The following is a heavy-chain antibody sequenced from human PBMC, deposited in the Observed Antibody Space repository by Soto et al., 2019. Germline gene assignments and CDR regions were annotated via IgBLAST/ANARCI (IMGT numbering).Heavy chain of an antibody. CDR1: GFTFSSSW. Sequence: GGPLRLSCAASGFTFSSSWMHWVRQAPGKGLVWVSHINSDGTDTNYADSVKGRFTISRDNAKNTVYLQMNSLRAEDTAVYYCARDWSYALNYWGQGSLVTVSS. D-gene: IGHD3-16*01. J-gene: IGHJ4*02. CDR2: INSDGTDT. V-gene: IGHV3-74*01. CDR3: ARDWSYALNY.